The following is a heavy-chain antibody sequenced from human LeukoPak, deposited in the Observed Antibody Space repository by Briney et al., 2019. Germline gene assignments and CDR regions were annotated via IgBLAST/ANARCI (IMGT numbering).Heavy chain of an antibody. D-gene: IGHD2-2*01. Sequence: ASVKVSCRASGYVFASHWVHWFRQAPGQGLEWVGFIKPDSGQTGLAQSLQGRVTLTRDTSISTVYMELNGLTSGDTAVYFCARDYPHQRFDIWGQGTLVTVSS. J-gene: IGHJ4*02. V-gene: IGHV1-2*02. CDR3: ARDYPHQRFDI. CDR2: IKPDSGQT. CDR1: GYVFASHW.